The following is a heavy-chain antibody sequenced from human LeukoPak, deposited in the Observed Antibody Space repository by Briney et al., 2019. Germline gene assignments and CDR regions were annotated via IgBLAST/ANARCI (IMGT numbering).Heavy chain of an antibody. CDR2: FDPEDGET. CDR3: ATVSEIGYSYGFFAY. D-gene: IGHD5-18*01. Sequence: ASVKVSCKASGYTFTSYYMHWVRQAPGKGLEWMGGFDPEDGETIYAQKFQGRVTMTEDTSTDTAYMELSSLRSEDTAVYYCATVSEIGYSYGFFAYWGQGTLVTVSS. V-gene: IGHV1-24*01. J-gene: IGHJ4*02. CDR1: GYTFTSYY.